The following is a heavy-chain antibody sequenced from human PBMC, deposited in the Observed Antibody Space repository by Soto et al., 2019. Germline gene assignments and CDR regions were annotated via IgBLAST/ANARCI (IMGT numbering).Heavy chain of an antibody. CDR2: IYYSGST. J-gene: IGHJ4*02. D-gene: IGHD3-22*01. CDR1: GGSFSSGSYC. CDR3: ARPDDSSIPFDQ. Sequence: SETLSLTCTVSGGSFSSGSYCWSWIRQHPGKGLEWIGYIYYSGSTYYSPSFQGQVTISADKSISTAYLQWSSLKASDTAMYYCARPDDSSIPFDQWGQGILVTVSS. V-gene: IGHV4-31*01.